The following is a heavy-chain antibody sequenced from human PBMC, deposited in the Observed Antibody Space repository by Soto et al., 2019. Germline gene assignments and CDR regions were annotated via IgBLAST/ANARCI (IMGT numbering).Heavy chain of an antibody. V-gene: IGHV4-39*01. CDR2: IHYSGST. CDR3: ARGRGRNRPYYYYYMDV. D-gene: IGHD3-10*01. CDR1: GDSISITSYY. J-gene: IGHJ6*03. Sequence: PSETLSLTCTVSGDSISITSYYWGWVRQPPGKGLEWIGSIHYSGSTHYNPSLQSRVTISGDTSKNQFSLKLSSVTAADTAVYYCARGRGRNRPYYYYYMDVWGKGTTVTVSS.